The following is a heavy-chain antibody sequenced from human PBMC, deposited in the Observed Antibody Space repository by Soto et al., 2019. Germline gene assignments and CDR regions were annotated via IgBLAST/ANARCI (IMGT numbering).Heavy chain of an antibody. CDR3: VRAATLYVDY. V-gene: IGHV1-69*06. Sequence: QVQLVQSGAEVRKPGSSVKVSCKASGVTYNTFAVSWVRQAPGQGLEWMGGIIPVLGPAFSAQKFQGRVTITADKSTSTAYLELTSLISEDTAVYYCVRAATLYVDYWGQGTLVTVSS. J-gene: IGHJ4*02. CDR2: IIPVLGPA. CDR1: GVTYNTFA.